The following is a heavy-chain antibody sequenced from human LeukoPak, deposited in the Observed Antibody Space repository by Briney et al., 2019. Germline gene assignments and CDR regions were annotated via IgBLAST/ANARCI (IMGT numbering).Heavy chain of an antibody. CDR2: ISAYNGNT. CDR3: ARDGALGPAGYCSSTSCRSGGIDY. Sequence: ASVKVSCKASGYTFTSYGISWVRQAPGQGLEWMGWISAYNGNTNYAQKLQGRVTMTTDTSTSTAYMELRSLGSDDTAVYYCARDGALGPAGYCSSTSCRSGGIDYWGQGTLVTVSS. D-gene: IGHD2-2*01. V-gene: IGHV1-18*04. CDR1: GYTFTSYG. J-gene: IGHJ4*02.